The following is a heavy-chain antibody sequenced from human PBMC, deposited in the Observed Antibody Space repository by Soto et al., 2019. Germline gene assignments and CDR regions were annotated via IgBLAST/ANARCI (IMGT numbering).Heavy chain of an antibody. D-gene: IGHD4-17*01. J-gene: IGHJ5*02. CDR2: ISAHNGNI. CDR3: ARLPWADYGGIFDP. CDR1: GYTFTSYG. Sequence: ASVKVSCKASGYTFTSYGISWVRQAPGQGLEWMGWISAHNGNIKYAQKLQGRVTMTTDTSTSTTYMELRGLRSDDTAVYYCARLPWADYGGIFDPWGQGTLVTVSS. V-gene: IGHV1-18*01.